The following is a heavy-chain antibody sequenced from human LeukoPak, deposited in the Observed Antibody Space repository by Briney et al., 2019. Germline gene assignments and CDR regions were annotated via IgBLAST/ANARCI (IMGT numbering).Heavy chain of an antibody. J-gene: IGHJ4*02. V-gene: IGHV4-59*01. CDR3: ARYILGYSSSWYENY. Sequence: SETLSLTCTVSGGSISSYYWSWIRQPPGKGLEWIGYIYYSGSTNYNPSLKSRVTISVDTSKNQFSLKLSSVTAADTAVYYCARYILGYSSSWYENYWGQGTLVTVSS. D-gene: IGHD6-13*01. CDR2: IYYSGST. CDR1: GGSISSYY.